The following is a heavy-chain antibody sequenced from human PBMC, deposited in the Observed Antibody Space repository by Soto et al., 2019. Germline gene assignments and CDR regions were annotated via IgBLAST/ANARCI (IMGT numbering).Heavy chain of an antibody. D-gene: IGHD3-10*01. CDR2: IYPGDSDT. J-gene: IGHJ6*02. Sequence: GESLKISCKGSGYSFTSYWIGWVRQMPGKGLEWMGIIYPGDSDTRYSPSFQGQVTISADKSISTAYLQWSSLKASDTAMYYCSGGGVRGVITRTRDYYGMDVWGQGTTVTVSS. CDR1: GYSFTSYW. CDR3: SGGGVRGVITRTRDYYGMDV. V-gene: IGHV5-51*01.